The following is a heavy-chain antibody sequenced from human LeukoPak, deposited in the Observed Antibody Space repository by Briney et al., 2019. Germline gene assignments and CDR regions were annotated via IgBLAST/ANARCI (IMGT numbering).Heavy chain of an antibody. CDR1: GFTFSNYA. CDR2: IGGSGQTT. D-gene: IGHD2-2*01. V-gene: IGHV3-23*01. Sequence: GGSLRLSCAASGFTFSNYAMSWVRQAPGKGLEWVSVIGGSGQTTHYADSVKGRFTISRDNSKNTLYLQMNSLRAEDTAVYYCAKDCREHCSGTTCYCFDYWGQGTLVTVSS. CDR3: AKDCREHCSGTTCYCFDY. J-gene: IGHJ4*02.